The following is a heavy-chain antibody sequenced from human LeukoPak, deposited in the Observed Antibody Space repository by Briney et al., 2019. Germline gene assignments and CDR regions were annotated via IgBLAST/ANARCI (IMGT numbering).Heavy chain of an antibody. V-gene: IGHV4-34*01. Sequence: SETLSLTCAVYGGSFSVYYWSWIRQPPGKGLEWIGEINHSGSTNYNPSLKSRVTISVDTSKNQFSLKLSSVTAADTAVYYCARDLYTSGSGSYYNNWFDPWGQGTLVTVSS. J-gene: IGHJ5*02. CDR2: INHSGST. CDR1: GGSFSVYY. D-gene: IGHD3-10*01. CDR3: ARDLYTSGSGSYYNNWFDP.